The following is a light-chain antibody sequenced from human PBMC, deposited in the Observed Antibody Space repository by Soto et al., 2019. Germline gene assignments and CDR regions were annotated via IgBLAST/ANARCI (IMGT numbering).Light chain of an antibody. CDR1: QDITNS. CDR3: QQYDNLPPFT. CDR2: DAS. V-gene: IGKV1-33*01. J-gene: IGKJ3*01. Sequence: DIQMTQSPSSLSASVGDRVTITCQASQDITNSLNWYQQKPGQAPKLLIYDASNLETGVPSRFSGSGSGTDFAFTISSLQSEDIATYYCQQYDNLPPFTFGPGTKVDIK.